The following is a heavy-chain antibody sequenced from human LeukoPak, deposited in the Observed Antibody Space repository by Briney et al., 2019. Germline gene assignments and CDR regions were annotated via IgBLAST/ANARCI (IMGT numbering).Heavy chain of an antibody. D-gene: IGHD6-19*01. CDR3: ARELVGYQPRSSGPDY. Sequence: GGSLRLSCTASGFTFIDYYMSWIRQPPGKGLEWLSYISSNGATRFYADSVKGRFTISRDNARNSLYLQMDSLRAEDTAVYYCARELVGYQPRSSGPDYWGQGTLVTVSS. V-gene: IGHV3-11*01. CDR1: GFTFIDYY. CDR2: ISSNGATR. J-gene: IGHJ4*02.